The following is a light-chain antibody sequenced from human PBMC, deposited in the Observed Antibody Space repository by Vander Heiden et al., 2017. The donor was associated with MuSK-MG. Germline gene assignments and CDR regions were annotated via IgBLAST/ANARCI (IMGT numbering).Light chain of an antibody. CDR3: QVWDSSSDHVV. CDR2: YDS. J-gene: IGLJ2*01. Sequence: SYVLTQPPSVSVAPGKTARITCGGNNIGSKSVHWYQQKPGQAPVLVIFYDSDRPSGIPERFSGSNSGTTATLTLSRVEAGDEADYDCQVWDSSSDHVVFGGGTKLTVL. CDR1: NIGSKS. V-gene: IGLV3-21*04.